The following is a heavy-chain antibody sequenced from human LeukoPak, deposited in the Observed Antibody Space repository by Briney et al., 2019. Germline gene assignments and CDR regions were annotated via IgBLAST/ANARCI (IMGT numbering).Heavy chain of an antibody. CDR1: GFTVSSTY. D-gene: IGHD5-24*01. CDR3: ARGAGYNYPYYFDY. CDR2: IYSGGNI. J-gene: IGHJ4*02. Sequence: GGSLRLSCAASGFTVSSTYMSWVRQAPGKGLEWVSVIYSGGNIYYIDSVKGRFTISRDNSKSTLYLQMNGLRAEDTAVYYCARGAGYNYPYYFDYWGQGTLVTVSS. V-gene: IGHV3-53*01.